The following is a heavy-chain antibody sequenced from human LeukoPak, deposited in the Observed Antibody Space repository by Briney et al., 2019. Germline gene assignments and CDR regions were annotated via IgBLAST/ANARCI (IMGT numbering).Heavy chain of an antibody. CDR3: ARQFATASADTRGYFDF. D-gene: IGHD2-2*01. CDR1: GASISSSNDY. Sequence: PSETLSLTCTVSGASISSSNDYWGWIRQAPGKGLEWIGSGFYGGSAHYNPSLKSRATISVDTSKNQFSLKLSSVTAADAAMYYRARQFATASADTRGYFDFWGQGTVVTVSS. J-gene: IGHJ4*02. CDR2: GFYGGSA. V-gene: IGHV4-39*01.